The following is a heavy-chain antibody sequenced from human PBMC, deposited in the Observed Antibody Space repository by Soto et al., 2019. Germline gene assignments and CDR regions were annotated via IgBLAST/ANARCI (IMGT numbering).Heavy chain of an antibody. CDR3: ASHWFGVDY. Sequence: QVQLVQSGAEVKKPGASVKVSCKASGYNFTSYGIRWVRQAPGQGLEWMGWINAYNGNTNYAQNLQGRLTMTTDTSTSTAYMELRSLRSDDTAVYYSASHWFGVDYWGQGTLVTVSS. D-gene: IGHD3-16*01. CDR2: INAYNGNT. V-gene: IGHV1-18*01. CDR1: GYNFTSYG. J-gene: IGHJ4*02.